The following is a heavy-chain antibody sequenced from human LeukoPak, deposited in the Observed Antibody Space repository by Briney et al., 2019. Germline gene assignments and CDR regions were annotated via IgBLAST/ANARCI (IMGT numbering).Heavy chain of an antibody. J-gene: IGHJ4*02. V-gene: IGHV3-23*01. CDR2: ISESGGST. D-gene: IGHD3-10*01. Sequence: HPGGSLRLSCAASGFTFSTYAMNWVRQAPGKGLEWVSGISESGGSTDYADSVKGRFTISRDNSKNTLYLQMNSLRAEDTAVYYCAKDQAYYGSGVDYWGQGTLVTVSS. CDR1: GFTFSTYA. CDR3: AKDQAYYGSGVDY.